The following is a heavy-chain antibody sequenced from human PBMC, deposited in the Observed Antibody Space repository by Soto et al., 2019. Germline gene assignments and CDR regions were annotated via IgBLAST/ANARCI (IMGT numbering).Heavy chain of an antibody. J-gene: IGHJ6*02. CDR2: IYTSGST. V-gene: IGHV4-4*07. D-gene: IGHD2-2*02. CDR3: ARDFGYCSSTSCYTYYYYGMDV. Sequence: PSETLSLTCTVSGGSISSYYWSWIRQPAGKGLEWIGRIYTSGSTNYNPSLRSRVTMSVDTSKNQFSLKLSSVTAADTAVYYCARDFGYCSSTSCYTYYYYGMDVWGQGTTVTVSS. CDR1: GGSISSYY.